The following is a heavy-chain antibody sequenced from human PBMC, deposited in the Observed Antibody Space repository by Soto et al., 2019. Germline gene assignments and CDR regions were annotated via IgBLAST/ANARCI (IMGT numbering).Heavy chain of an antibody. Sequence: GGSLRLSCAASGFTFKSWALSWVRQAPGKGLEWVSGISGGGEKIYYADSVKGRFTISRDSSKNTVSLQMNSLRAEDTAVYYCARGHIVVVPTAHSGFDYWGQGTLVTVSS. CDR2: ISGGGEKI. J-gene: IGHJ4*02. CDR3: ARGHIVVVPTAHSGFDY. CDR1: GFTFKSWA. V-gene: IGHV3-23*01. D-gene: IGHD2-2*01.